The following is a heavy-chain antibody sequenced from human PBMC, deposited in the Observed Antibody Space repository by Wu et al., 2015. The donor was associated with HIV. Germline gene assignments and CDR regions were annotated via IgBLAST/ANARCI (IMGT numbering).Heavy chain of an antibody. Sequence: QVHLVQSGAEVKKPGASVKVSCKNTDYTLVELSIHWVRQPPGKGLEWMGGFEPDEGKTIYAQQFQGRIFMTEDMSIETAYMELFNLTSEDTAVYYCASELIVATTAAPGRGFDSWGQGTRVTVSP. CDR3: ASELIVATTAAPGRGFDS. J-gene: IGHJ4*02. V-gene: IGHV1-24*01. CDR2: FEPDEGKT. CDR1: DYTLVELS. D-gene: IGHD5-12*01.